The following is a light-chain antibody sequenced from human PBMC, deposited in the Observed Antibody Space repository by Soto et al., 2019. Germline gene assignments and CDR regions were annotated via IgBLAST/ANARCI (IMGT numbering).Light chain of an antibody. J-gene: IGLJ1*01. CDR1: SSNIGAGYD. CDR2: ANT. CDR3: QYYDSSLTVRV. V-gene: IGLV1-40*01. Sequence: QSVLTQPPSVSGAPGQRVTISCTGSSSNIGAGYDVHWYQQLPGTAPKLLIYANTNRPSGVPDRISGSKSGTSASLAITGLQDDDESDYYCQYYDSSLTVRVFGTGTKLTVL.